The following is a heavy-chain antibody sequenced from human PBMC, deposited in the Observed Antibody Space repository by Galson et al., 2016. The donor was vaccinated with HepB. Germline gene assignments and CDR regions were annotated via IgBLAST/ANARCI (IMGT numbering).Heavy chain of an antibody. Sequence: QSGAEVKKPGESLRITCKGSGYIFSSFWINWVRQMPGKGLEWMGRINPSDSYTNYSPSLQGHVTISVDKSISTAYLQWSSLKASDTAIYYCARRMAVSGTSYYFDDGGQGTLVTVSS. CDR3: ARRMAVSGTSYYFDD. CDR1: GYIFSSFW. D-gene: IGHD1/OR15-1a*01. CDR2: INPSDSYT. J-gene: IGHJ4*02. V-gene: IGHV5-10-1*01.